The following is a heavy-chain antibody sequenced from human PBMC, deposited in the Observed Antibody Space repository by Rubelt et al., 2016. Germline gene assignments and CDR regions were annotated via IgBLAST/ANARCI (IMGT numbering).Heavy chain of an antibody. CDR1: GGSFSGYY. CDR2: INHSGST. J-gene: IGHJ2*01. Sequence: QVQLQQWGAGLLKPSETLSLTCAVYGGSFSGYYWSWIRQPPGKGLEWIGEINHSGSTNYNPSLMSRGTISVETSKNQCALKRSSVTAADTAVYYCARRRRYSGSSYWYFDLWGRGTLVTVSS. V-gene: IGHV4-34*01. CDR3: ARRRRYSGSSYWYFDL. D-gene: IGHD1-26*01.